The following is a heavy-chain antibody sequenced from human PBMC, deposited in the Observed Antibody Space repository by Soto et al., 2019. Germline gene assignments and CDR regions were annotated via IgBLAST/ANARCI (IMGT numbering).Heavy chain of an antibody. Sequence: SETLSLTCAVYGGSFSGYYLSWIRQPPGKGLEWIGEINHSGSTNYNPSLKSRVTISVDTSKNQFSLKLSSVTAADTAVYYCARAVGDFWSGYRGYGMDVWGQGTTVTVSS. V-gene: IGHV4-34*01. CDR2: INHSGST. D-gene: IGHD3-3*01. CDR1: GGSFSGYY. J-gene: IGHJ6*02. CDR3: ARAVGDFWSGYRGYGMDV.